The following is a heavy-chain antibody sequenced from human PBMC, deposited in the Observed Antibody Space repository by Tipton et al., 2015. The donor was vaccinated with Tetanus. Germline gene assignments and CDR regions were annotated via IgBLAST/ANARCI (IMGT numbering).Heavy chain of an antibody. Sequence: TLSLTCTVSSGSIRSSSYYWVLLLPPPCNCPSWIGTVSYSGIPFYNPSLKSRVTISVDTSNNQFSLKVTSVTAADTAVYYCARVFTRGYTYGTTFDYWGQGTLVTVSS. J-gene: IGHJ4*02. D-gene: IGHD5-18*01. CDR1: SGSIRSSSYY. CDR2: VSYSGIP. V-gene: IGHV4-39*07. CDR3: ARVFTRGYTYGTTFDY.